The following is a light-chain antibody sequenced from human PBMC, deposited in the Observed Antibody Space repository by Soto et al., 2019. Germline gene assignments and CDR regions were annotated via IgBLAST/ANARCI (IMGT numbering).Light chain of an antibody. CDR3: QQRNNWPVT. V-gene: IGKV3-11*01. Sequence: EIVLTQSPATLSLSPGERATLSCRASQSVNIYLAWYQQKPGQAPRLLIYDASIRATDIPTRFSGSGSGTDFTLTISSLEPEDLAVYYCQQRNNWPVTFGQGTRLEIK. CDR1: QSVNIY. J-gene: IGKJ5*01. CDR2: DAS.